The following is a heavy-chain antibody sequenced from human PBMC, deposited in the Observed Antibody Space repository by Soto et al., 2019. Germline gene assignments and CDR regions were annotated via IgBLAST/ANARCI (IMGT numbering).Heavy chain of an antibody. Sequence: ASVKVSCKASGYRFKSYGIIWVRQAPGQGLEWMGYISPDSGNTRYAQKLQGRVTMTTDTSTSTAYMELRSLRSDDTAVYYCARLLSKGYCTNGVCYRGGYYYYYMDVWGKGTTVTVSS. CDR3: ARLLSKGYCTNGVCYRGGYYYYYMDV. CDR1: GYRFKSYG. CDR2: ISPDSGNT. J-gene: IGHJ6*03. D-gene: IGHD2-8*01. V-gene: IGHV1-18*01.